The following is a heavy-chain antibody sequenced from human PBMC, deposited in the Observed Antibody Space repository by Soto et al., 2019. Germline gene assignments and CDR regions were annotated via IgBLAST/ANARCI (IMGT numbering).Heavy chain of an antibody. CDR1: GGSFSGYY. CDR3: ARRYDILTGRPFDY. Sequence: SETLSLTCAVHGGSFSGYYWDWIRQPPGKGLEWIGEVNHGGTSNYNPSLKSRAIISVDTSKNQFSLNLTSVTAADTALYYCARRYDILTGRPFDYWGQGTLVTGSS. D-gene: IGHD3-9*01. V-gene: IGHV4-34*01. CDR2: VNHGGTS. J-gene: IGHJ4*02.